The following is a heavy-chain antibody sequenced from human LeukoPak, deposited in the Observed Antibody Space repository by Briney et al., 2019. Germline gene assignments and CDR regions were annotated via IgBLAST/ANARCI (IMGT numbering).Heavy chain of an antibody. CDR1: GFTFSSYG. CDR2: ISYDGSNK. Sequence: GGSLRPSCAASGFTFSSYGMHWVRQAPGKGLEWVAVISYDGSNKYYADSVKGRFTISRDNSKNTLYLQMNSLRAEDTAVYYCAKAYTFGELPRFDYWGQGTLVTVSS. CDR3: AKAYTFGELPRFDY. V-gene: IGHV3-30*18. J-gene: IGHJ4*02. D-gene: IGHD3-10*01.